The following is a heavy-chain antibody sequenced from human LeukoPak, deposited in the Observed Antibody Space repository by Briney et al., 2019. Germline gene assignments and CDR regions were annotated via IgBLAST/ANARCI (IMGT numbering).Heavy chain of an antibody. Sequence: GESLKISCKGSGYSFTSYWIGWVRQMPGKGLEWMGIIYPGDSDTRYSPSFQGQVTISAVKSISTAYLQWSSLKASDTAMYYCARLYGGNSGPNWFDPWGQGTLVTVSS. D-gene: IGHD4-23*01. CDR1: GYSFTSYW. V-gene: IGHV5-51*01. CDR3: ARLYGGNSGPNWFDP. CDR2: IYPGDSDT. J-gene: IGHJ5*02.